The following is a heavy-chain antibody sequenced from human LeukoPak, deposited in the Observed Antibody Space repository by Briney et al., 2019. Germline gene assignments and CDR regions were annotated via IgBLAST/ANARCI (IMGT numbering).Heavy chain of an antibody. CDR3: ARSSGYDLLDY. J-gene: IGHJ4*02. Sequence: EGSLRLSCAASGFTFSSYWMSWVRQAPGKGLEWVANIKQDGSEKYYVDSVKGRFTISRDNAKNSLYLQMSSLRAEDTAVYYCARSSGYDLLDYWGQGTLVTVSS. CDR2: IKQDGSEK. CDR1: GFTFSSYW. V-gene: IGHV3-7*01. D-gene: IGHD5-12*01.